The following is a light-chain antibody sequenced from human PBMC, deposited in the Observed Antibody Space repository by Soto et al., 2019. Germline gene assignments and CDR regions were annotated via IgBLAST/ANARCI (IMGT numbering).Light chain of an antibody. CDR1: SSDVGSYNF. J-gene: IGLJ2*01. V-gene: IGLV2-14*03. CDR3: SSYTTSSTLVV. Sequence: QSVLTQPASVSGSPGQSITISCTGTSSDVGSYNFVSWYQQHPGKAPKLMIYEVFSRPSGVSNRFSGSTSGNTASLTISGLDAEDEADYYCSSYTTSSTLVVFGGGTKLTVL. CDR2: EVF.